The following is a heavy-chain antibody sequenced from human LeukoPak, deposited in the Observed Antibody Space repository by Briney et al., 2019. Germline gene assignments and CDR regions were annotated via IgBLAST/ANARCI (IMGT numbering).Heavy chain of an antibody. Sequence: SETLSLTCTVSGGSISSYYWSWIRQPPGKGLGWIGYIYCSGSTNYNPSLKSRVTISEDTSKNQFSLKLSSVTAADTAVYYCARDRVYYMDVWGKGTTVTVSS. J-gene: IGHJ6*03. V-gene: IGHV4-59*01. CDR1: GGSISSYY. CDR2: IYCSGST. CDR3: ARDRVYYMDV.